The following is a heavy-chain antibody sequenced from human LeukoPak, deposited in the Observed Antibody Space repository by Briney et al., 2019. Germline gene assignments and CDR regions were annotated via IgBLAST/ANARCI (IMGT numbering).Heavy chain of an antibody. D-gene: IGHD1-26*01. CDR1: GFTFSTSW. Sequence: SGGSLRLSCVASGFTFSTSWVTWVRQAPGTGLEWVANIDKHGNGKYYVDSVKGRFAISRDYAGNSVFLQMDSLRAEDTSVYYCARDAGWGYYDLWGQGTPVTVSS. CDR3: ARDAGWGYYDL. CDR2: IDKHGNGK. V-gene: IGHV3-7*01. J-gene: IGHJ4*02.